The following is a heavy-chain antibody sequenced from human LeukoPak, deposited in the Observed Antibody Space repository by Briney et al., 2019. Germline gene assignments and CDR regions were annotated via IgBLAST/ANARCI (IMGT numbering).Heavy chain of an antibody. Sequence: GGSLRLSCAASGFTFSNYWMHWVRQAPGKGLVRVSRINSDGSSTTSADSVKGRFTISRDNAKNTLYLQMNSLRAEDTAVYYCAKGGATVIDYWGQGTLVTVSS. D-gene: IGHD4-17*01. J-gene: IGHJ4*02. CDR3: AKGGATVIDY. CDR2: INSDGSST. V-gene: IGHV3-74*01. CDR1: GFTFSNYW.